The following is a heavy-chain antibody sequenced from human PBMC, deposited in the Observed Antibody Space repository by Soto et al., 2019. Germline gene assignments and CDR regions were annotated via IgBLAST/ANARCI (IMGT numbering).Heavy chain of an antibody. CDR3: TRALDGMIPSAF. J-gene: IGHJ4*02. Sequence: EVQLVESGGGLVQPGGSLRLSCAASGFSFSGYWMHWVRQVPGQAPTWVSRINTAETYTDSADSARGRFTISKDTASNTLYLQMNSLRVEDTAVYYCTRALDGMIPSAFWGQGTLVTVSS. CDR1: GFSFSGYW. V-gene: IGHV3-74*01. CDR2: INTAETYT. D-gene: IGHD3-16*01.